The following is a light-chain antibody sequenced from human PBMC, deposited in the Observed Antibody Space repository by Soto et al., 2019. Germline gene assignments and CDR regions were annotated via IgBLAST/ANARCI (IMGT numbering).Light chain of an antibody. V-gene: IGKV3-20*01. Sequence: EIVLTQSPGTLSLSPGERATLSCRASQSISSSYLAWYQQKPGQAPRLLIYGACSRATGIPDRFSGSGSGTDFTLTISRLEPEYFAVYYCQQYGSSPGTFGQGTKLEIK. CDR3: QQYGSSPGT. J-gene: IGKJ2*01. CDR2: GAC. CDR1: QSISSSY.